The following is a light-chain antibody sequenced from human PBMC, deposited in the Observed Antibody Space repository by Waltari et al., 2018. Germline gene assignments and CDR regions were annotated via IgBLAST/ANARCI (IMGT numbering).Light chain of an antibody. V-gene: IGLV2-8*01. CDR3: SSYAAGDIWI. CDR2: AVT. J-gene: IGLJ2*01. CDR1: SSDVGNFHH. Sequence: QSALTQPPSASGSPGQSVTISCTGTSSDVGNFHHVSWFQQHPGKAPKLMLYAVTKLPSGVPYRFSGYKSGNPASLTVSGLQAEDEADYYCSSYAAGDIWIFGGGTKLTVL.